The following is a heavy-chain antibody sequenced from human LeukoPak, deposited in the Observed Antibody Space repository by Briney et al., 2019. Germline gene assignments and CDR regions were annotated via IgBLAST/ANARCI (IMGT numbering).Heavy chain of an antibody. CDR3: ARGSVSTAEY. CDR2: IYYSGST. V-gene: IGHV4-39*07. Sequence: SETLSLTCTVSGGSISSSSYYWGWIRQPPGKGLEWIGSIYYSGSTYYNPSLKSRVTISVDTSKNQLSLELGSVTAADTAVYYCARGSVSTAEYWGQGTLVTVSS. CDR1: GGSISSSSYY. J-gene: IGHJ4*02. D-gene: IGHD4-17*01.